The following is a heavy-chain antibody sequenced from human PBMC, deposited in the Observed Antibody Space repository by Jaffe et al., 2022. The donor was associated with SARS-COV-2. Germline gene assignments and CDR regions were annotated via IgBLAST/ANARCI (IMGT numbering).Heavy chain of an antibody. J-gene: IGHJ3*02. CDR3: ARLVVVVMEAFDI. V-gene: IGHV4-39*01. CDR1: GGSISSSSYY. D-gene: IGHD3-22*01. CDR2: IYYSGST. Sequence: QLQLQESGPGLVKPSETLSLTCTVSGGSISSSSYYWGWIRQPPGKGLEWIGSIYYSGSTYYNPSLKSRVTISVDTSKNQFSLKLSSVTAADTAVYYCARLVVVVMEAFDIWGQGTMVTVSS.